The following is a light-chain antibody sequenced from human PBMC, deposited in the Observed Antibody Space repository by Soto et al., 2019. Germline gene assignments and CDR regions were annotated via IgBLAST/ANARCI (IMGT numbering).Light chain of an antibody. J-gene: IGLJ2*01. V-gene: IGLV1-40*01. CDR3: LSFDSSLSVV. CDR2: GNT. CDR1: SSNIGAGYD. Sequence: QSVLTQPPSVSGAPGQRVTISCTGSSSNIGAGYDVHWYQQLSGRAPKLLIYGNTNRPSGVPDRFSGSKSGTSASLAITGLQAEDEADYYCLSFDSSLSVVFGGGTKVTVL.